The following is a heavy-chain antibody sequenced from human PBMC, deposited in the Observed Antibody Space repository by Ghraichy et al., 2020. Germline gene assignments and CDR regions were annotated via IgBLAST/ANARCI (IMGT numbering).Heavy chain of an antibody. CDR1: GDSISSDGYS. CDR3: VRDRQHLIDQ. Sequence: SETLSLTCTVSGDSISSDGYSWTWLRQPPGKGLEWIGYIFYSGSTSYTPSLRNRVTLSVDRSKNQVSLNLRSVTAADTALYYCVRDRQHLIDQWSQGTLVTVSS. CDR2: IFYSGST. J-gene: IGHJ4*02. D-gene: IGHD1-1*01. V-gene: IGHV4-30-2*01.